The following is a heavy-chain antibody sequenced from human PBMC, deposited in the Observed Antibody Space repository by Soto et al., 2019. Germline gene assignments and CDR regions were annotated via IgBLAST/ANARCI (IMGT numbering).Heavy chain of an antibody. Sequence: PGGSLRLSCAASGFTFSSYGMHWVRQAPGKGLEWVAVIWYDGSNKYYADSVKGRFTISRDNSKNTLYLQMNSLRAEDTAVYYCARDLLAAAGTWYFQHWGQGTLVTVSS. CDR3: ARDLLAAAGTWYFQH. J-gene: IGHJ1*01. V-gene: IGHV3-33*01. CDR2: IWYDGSNK. CDR1: GFTFSSYG. D-gene: IGHD6-13*01.